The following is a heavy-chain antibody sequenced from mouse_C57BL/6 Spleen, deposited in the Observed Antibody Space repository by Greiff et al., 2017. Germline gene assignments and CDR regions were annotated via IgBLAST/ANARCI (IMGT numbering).Heavy chain of an antibody. V-gene: IGHV1-47*01. D-gene: IGHD1-1*01. Sequence: VQLQQSGAELVKPGASLKMSCKASGYTFTTYPIEWMQQNHGKSLEWIGNFHPYNDDTKYNEKFKGKATLTVEKSSSTVYLELSRLTSDDSAVYYCARRRYYGSSYVGYFDYWGQGTTLTVSS. CDR2: FHPYNDDT. CDR1: GYTFTTYP. CDR3: ARRRYYGSSYVGYFDY. J-gene: IGHJ2*01.